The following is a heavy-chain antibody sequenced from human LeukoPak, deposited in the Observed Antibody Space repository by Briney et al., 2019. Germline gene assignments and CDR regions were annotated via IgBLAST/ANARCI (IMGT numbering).Heavy chain of an antibody. J-gene: IGHJ4*02. CDR2: IWYDGSKK. CDR1: GFTFSNYG. CDR3: AKDRGYCSGGSCYYFDY. Sequence: GGSLRLSCAASGFTFSNYGMHWVRQAPGKGLEWAAVIWYDGSKKHYADSVKGRFTISRDNSKNTLYLQMNSLRAEDTAVYYCAKDRGYCSGGSCYYFDYWGQGTLVTVSS. D-gene: IGHD2-15*01. V-gene: IGHV3-33*03.